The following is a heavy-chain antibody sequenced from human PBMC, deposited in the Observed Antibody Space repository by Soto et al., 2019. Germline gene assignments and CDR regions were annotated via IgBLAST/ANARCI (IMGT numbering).Heavy chain of an antibody. CDR2: ISSSTSYI. CDR1: GFTFSSYS. V-gene: IGHV3-21*01. D-gene: IGHD6-13*01. J-gene: IGHJ4*02. CDR3: ATSGAAGNDY. Sequence: GGSLRLSCAASGFTFSSYSMNWVRQAPGKGLEWVSSISSSTSYIYYADSVKGRFTISRDNAKNSLYLQMNSLRAEDTAVYYCATSGAAGNDYWGQGTLVTVSS.